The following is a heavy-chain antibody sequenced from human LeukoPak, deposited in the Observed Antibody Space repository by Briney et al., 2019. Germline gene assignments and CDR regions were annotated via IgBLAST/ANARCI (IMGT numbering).Heavy chain of an antibody. V-gene: IGHV3-15*01. CDR2: IKCKTDGGTT. CDR1: GFTFCNAW. CDR3: TNTWYSSSWYWWFDP. D-gene: IGHD6-13*01. J-gene: IGHJ5*02. Sequence: GGSLRLSCAASGFTFCNAWMSWVRQAPGRGREWGGRIKCKTDGGTTDYAAPVKGIFTISRDDSKNTLYLQMNSLKTEDTAVYYCTNTWYSSSWYWWFDPWGQGTLVTVSS.